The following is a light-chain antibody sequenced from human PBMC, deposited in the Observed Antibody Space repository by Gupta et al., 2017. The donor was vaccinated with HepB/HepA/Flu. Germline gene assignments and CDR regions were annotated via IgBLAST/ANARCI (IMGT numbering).Light chain of an antibody. CDR3: QQDGSSPVT. V-gene: IGKV3-20*01. CDR1: QSLRITY. Sequence: ENVLTQSPGTLSLSPGERVTLSCRARQSLRITYLVWYQQRAAQAPRLLIYGATGRATGVPDRFTGSGSGTEFTLTISKLEPEDSAVYYCQQDGSSPVTFGQGTRLEIK. J-gene: IGKJ5*01. CDR2: GAT.